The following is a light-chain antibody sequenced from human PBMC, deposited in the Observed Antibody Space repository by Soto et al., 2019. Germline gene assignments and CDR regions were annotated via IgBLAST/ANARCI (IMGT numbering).Light chain of an antibody. V-gene: IGKV3-20*01. CDR2: GAS. CDR1: QSVSNNF. J-gene: IGKJ1*01. CDR3: QQYGSSPPT. Sequence: EIVLTQSPGTLSLSPGERAALSCRASQSVSNNFLAWYQRKPGQAPRLLIYGASYRATDIPYRFSGSGSGTDFTLTITRLEPDVFAVYYCQQYGSSPPTFGQGTKVEVK.